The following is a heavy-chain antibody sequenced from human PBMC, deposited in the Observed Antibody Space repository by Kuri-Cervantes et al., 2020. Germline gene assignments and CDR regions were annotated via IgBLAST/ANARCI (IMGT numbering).Heavy chain of an antibody. V-gene: IGHV1-46*01. CDR2: INPSGGST. CDR1: GYAFTSYY. CDR3: AKAYSDPYGFRDAFDI. J-gene: IGHJ3*02. D-gene: IGHD2-15*01. Sequence: ASVKVSCKASGYAFTSYYMHWVRQAPGQGLEWMGIINPSGGSTSYAQKFQGRVTMTRDTSTSTVYMELSSLRAEDTAVYYCAKAYSDPYGFRDAFDIWGQGTMVTVSS.